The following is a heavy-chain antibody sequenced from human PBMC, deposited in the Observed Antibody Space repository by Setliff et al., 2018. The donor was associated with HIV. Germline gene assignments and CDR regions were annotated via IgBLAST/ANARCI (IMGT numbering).Heavy chain of an antibody. V-gene: IGHV4-34*01. CDR2: ITHSGST. CDR3: AKGVAGLQYYYYYMDV. CDR1: GGSFSGYY. Sequence: SETLSLTCAVYGGSFSGYYWTWIRQPPGKGLEWIGEITHSGSTNYNPSLETRVTISVDTSKNQFSLKLSSVTAADTAVYYCAKGVAGLQYYYYYMDVWGKGTTGTSP. D-gene: IGHD6-19*01. J-gene: IGHJ6*03.